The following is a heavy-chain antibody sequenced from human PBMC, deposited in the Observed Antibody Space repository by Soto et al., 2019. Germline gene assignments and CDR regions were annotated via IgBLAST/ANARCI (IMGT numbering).Heavy chain of an antibody. CDR2: INPSSGGT. V-gene: IGHV1-2*04. Sequence: QVQLVQSGAEVKKPGASVKVSCEASGYTFTGYYLHWVRQAPGQGLEWMGWINPSSGGTNYAQKFQGWVTMTRDASISTAYMELNRLKSDDTAVYYCARGGVEGLPARFWYFELWGRGTLVTVSS. CDR1: GYTFTGYY. J-gene: IGHJ2*01. D-gene: IGHD5-12*01. CDR3: ARGGVEGLPARFWYFEL.